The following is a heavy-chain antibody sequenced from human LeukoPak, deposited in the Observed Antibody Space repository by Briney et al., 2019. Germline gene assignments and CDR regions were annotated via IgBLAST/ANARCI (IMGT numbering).Heavy chain of an antibody. CDR2: ISAYNGNT. D-gene: IGHD2-2*03. CDR1: GYTFTSYG. V-gene: IGHV1-18*01. Sequence: ASVKVSCKASGYTFTSYGISWVRQAPEQGLEWMGWISAYNGNTNYAQKLQGRVTMTTDTSTSTAYMELRSLRSDDTAVYYCARKLDIVVVPAAIDFDYWGQGTLVTVSS. J-gene: IGHJ4*02. CDR3: ARKLDIVVVPAAIDFDY.